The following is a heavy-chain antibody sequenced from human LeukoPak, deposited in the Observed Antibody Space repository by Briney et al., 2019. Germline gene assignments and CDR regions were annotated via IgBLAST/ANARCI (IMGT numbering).Heavy chain of an antibody. CDR1: GVTLSNYA. CDR2: ISSSGSGGNT. V-gene: IGHV3-23*01. Sequence: GGSLRLSCVASGVTLSNYAMRWARQAPGKGLEWVSGISSSGSGGNTYYADSVKGRFTISRDNSKNTLYLQMNSLRAEDTAVYYCAKDEAATVAKPEGLFDYWGQGTLVTVSS. D-gene: IGHD4-23*01. J-gene: IGHJ4*02. CDR3: AKDEAATVAKPEGLFDY.